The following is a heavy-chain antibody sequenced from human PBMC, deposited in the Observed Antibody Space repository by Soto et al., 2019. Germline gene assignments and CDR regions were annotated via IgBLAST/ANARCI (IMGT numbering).Heavy chain of an antibody. V-gene: IGHV4-61*01. CDR3: ARGIEGWYQGRYYYGMDV. CDR1: GGSVSSGSYY. J-gene: IGHJ6*02. CDR2: IYYRGGT. Sequence: QVQLQESGPGLVKPSETLSLTCTVSGGSVSSGSYYWSWIRQPPGKGLEWIGYIYYRGGTSYNPSLKSRVTISVDTSKNQFSLKLSSVTAADTAVYYCARGIEGWYQGRYYYGMDVWGQGTTVTVSS. D-gene: IGHD6-19*01.